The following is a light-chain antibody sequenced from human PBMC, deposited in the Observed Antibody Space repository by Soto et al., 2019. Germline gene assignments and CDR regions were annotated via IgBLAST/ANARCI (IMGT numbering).Light chain of an antibody. CDR2: YDN. J-gene: IGLJ1*01. Sequence: QSVLTQPPSASGTPGQRVTISCSGSNSNIGSNTVNWYQQLPGTAPKLLIYYDNLRPSGVPDRISGSKSGPSASLAISGLQSDDEADYYCAAWDDSLNGRVFGTGTKLTVL. V-gene: IGLV1-44*01. CDR1: NSNIGSNT. CDR3: AAWDDSLNGRV.